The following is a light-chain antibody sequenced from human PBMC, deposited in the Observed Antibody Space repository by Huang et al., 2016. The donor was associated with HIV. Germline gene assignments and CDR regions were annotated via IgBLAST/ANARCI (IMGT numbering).Light chain of an antibody. CDR2: GAS. Sequence: EIVLTQSPATLSLSPGERATLSCRASQCVSSDLDWYQQKAGQAPRLRLYGASNRATGIPARFSGSGSGTDFTLTISSLEPEDFAVYYCQQRSDWPRTFGQGTKLEIK. J-gene: IGKJ2*01. CDR3: QQRSDWPRT. CDR1: QCVSSD. V-gene: IGKV3-11*01.